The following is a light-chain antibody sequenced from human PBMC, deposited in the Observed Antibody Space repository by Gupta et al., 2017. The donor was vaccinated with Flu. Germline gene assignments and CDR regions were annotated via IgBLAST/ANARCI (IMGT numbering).Light chain of an antibody. J-gene: IGLJ3*02. CDR2: DVT. CDR3: CSYAGRYTWV. V-gene: IGLV2-11*01. Sequence: QSALTQPRSVSGSPGQSVTFSCPGTSGDVGAYNYVSWYRQHPGKAPKLIIYDVTERPSGVPDRYSGSKSGNTASLTISGLQAEDEADYYCCSYAGRYTWVFGGGTKLTVL. CDR1: SGDVGAYNY.